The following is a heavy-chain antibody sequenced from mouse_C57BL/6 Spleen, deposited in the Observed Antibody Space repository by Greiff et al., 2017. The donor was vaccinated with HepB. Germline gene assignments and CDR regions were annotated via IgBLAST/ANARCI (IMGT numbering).Heavy chain of an antibody. V-gene: IGHV5-4*01. CDR2: ISDGGSYT. D-gene: IGHD3-2*02. Sequence: EVQLVESGGGLVKPGGSLKLSCAASGFTFSSYAMSWVRQTPEKRLEWVATISDGGSYTYYPDNVKGRFTISRDNAKNNLYLQMSHLKSEDTAMYYCATDSSGYWGQGTTLTVSS. J-gene: IGHJ2*01. CDR3: ATDSSGY. CDR1: GFTFSSYA.